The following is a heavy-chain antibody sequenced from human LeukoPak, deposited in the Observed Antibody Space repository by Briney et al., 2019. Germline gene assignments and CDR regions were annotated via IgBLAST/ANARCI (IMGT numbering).Heavy chain of an antibody. D-gene: IGHD3-10*01. CDR3: ATHSAVRGVSYNWFDP. CDR2: INHSGST. J-gene: IGHJ5*02. V-gene: IGHV4-34*01. Sequence: PSETLSLTCAVYGVSFSGYYWSWIRQPPGKGLEWIGEINHSGSTNYNPSLKSRVTISVDTSKNQFSLKLSSVTAADTAVYYCATHSAVRGVSYNWFDPWGQGTLVTVSS. CDR1: GVSFSGYY.